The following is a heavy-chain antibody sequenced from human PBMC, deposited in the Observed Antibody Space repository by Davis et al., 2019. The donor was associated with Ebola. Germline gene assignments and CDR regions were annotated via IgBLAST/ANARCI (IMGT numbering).Heavy chain of an antibody. CDR3: ARDIGPTGDGHFDL. CDR1: GFTFSSHG. CDR2: IWFDGSNQ. J-gene: IGHJ2*01. V-gene: IGHV3-33*01. D-gene: IGHD7-27*01. Sequence: GESLKTSCETSGFTFSSHGMNWARQAPDRGLEWVALIWFDGSNQQYSDSVKGRFAISRDNFKNTVYLQMTSLRADDTAVYFCARDIGPTGDGHFDLWGRGTLVTVSS.